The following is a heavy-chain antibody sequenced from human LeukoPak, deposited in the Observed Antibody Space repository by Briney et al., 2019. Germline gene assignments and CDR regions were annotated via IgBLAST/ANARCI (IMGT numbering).Heavy chain of an antibody. D-gene: IGHD6-19*01. Sequence: GGSLRLSCVGSGFTFRDSYMNWIRQAPGKGLEWISYISSSGSTIYYADSVKGRFTISRDNAKNSLYLQMNSLRAEDTAVYYCARVLAVAGTGAFDIWGQGTMVTVSS. V-gene: IGHV3-11*04. J-gene: IGHJ3*02. CDR2: ISSSGSTI. CDR1: GFTFRDSY. CDR3: ARVLAVAGTGAFDI.